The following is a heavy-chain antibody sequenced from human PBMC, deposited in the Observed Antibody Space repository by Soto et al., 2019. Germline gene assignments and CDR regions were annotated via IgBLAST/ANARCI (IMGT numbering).Heavy chain of an antibody. V-gene: IGHV6-1*01. CDR2: TYYRSKWNN. J-gene: IGHJ6*02. D-gene: IGHD3-10*01. CDR3: AGVTWLRAMDV. Sequence: PSQTLSLTCAISGDSVSSDSAAWNWISQSPSRGLEWLGRTYYRSKWNNDYGLSVKSRITINPDTSKNQFSLHLHSVTPEDTAVYYCAGVTWLRAMDVWGQGTPVTVSS. CDR1: GDSVSSDSAA.